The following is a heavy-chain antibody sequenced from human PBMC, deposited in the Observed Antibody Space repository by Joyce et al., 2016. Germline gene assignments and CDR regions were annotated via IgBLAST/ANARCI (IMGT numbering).Heavy chain of an antibody. CDR3: AGGRGHTNSWFPFDS. D-gene: IGHD6-13*01. V-gene: IGHV4-4*02. Sequence: QVQLQQSGPRLVKPSGTLTLTCAVSGESISTNHGWTWVRQPPGQGLEWMGEVDHDGRANYKPSLESRFSISVDKSKKHFALQLTSVTAADTAVYYCAGGRGHTNSWFPFDSWGQGALVSVSS. CDR2: VDHDGRA. J-gene: IGHJ4*02. CDR1: GESISTNHG.